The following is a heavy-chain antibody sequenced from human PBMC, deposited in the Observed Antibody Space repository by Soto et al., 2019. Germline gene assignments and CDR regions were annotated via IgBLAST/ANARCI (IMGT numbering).Heavy chain of an antibody. V-gene: IGHV4-31*03. CDR1: GGSITNYY. Sequence: TLSLTCTVSGGSITNYYWTWIRQHPGKGLEWIGYIYYSGSTYYNPSLKSRVTISVDTSKNQFSLKLSSVPAADTAVYYCARGLSSARRYYYYYMDVWGKGTTVTVSS. J-gene: IGHJ6*03. CDR3: ARGLSSARRYYYYYMDV. D-gene: IGHD6-25*01. CDR2: IYYSGST.